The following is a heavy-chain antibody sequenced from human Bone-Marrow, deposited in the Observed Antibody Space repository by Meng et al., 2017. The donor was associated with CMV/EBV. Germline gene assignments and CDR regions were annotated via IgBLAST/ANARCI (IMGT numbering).Heavy chain of an antibody. J-gene: IGHJ5*02. Sequence: ASVKVSCKASGYTFTSYYMHWVRQAPGQGLEWMGIINPSGGSTSYAQKFQGRVTMTRDTSTSTVYMELSSLRSEDTAVYYCARTHYDFWSGTNNWFAPWGQGTRVTGYS. CDR2: INPSGGST. D-gene: IGHD3-3*01. CDR3: ARTHYDFWSGTNNWFAP. CDR1: GYTFTSYY. V-gene: IGHV1-46*01.